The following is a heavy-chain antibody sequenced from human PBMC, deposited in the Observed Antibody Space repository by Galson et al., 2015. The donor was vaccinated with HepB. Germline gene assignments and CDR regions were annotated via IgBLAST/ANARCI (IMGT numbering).Heavy chain of an antibody. V-gene: IGHV3-23*01. CDR3: AKRESGSSPYYYMDV. D-gene: IGHD6-6*01. CDR2: MSGSGSSS. Sequence: SLRLSCAASGFTFSRYAMSWVRQAPGKGLEWVSGMSGSGSSSYYADSVEGRFTISRDNSENTLYLQVNSLRAEDTAVYYCAKRESGSSPYYYMDVWGKGTTVTVS. J-gene: IGHJ6*03. CDR1: GFTFSRYA.